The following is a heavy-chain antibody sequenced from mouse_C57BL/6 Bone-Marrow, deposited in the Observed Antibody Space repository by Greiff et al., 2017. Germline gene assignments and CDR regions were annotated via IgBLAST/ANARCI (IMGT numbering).Heavy chain of an antibody. Sequence: QVQLQQPGAEPVKPGASVKLSCKASGYTFTSYWMHWVKQRPGQGLEWIGMIHPNSGSTNYNEKFKSKATLTVDKSSSTAYMQLSSLTSEDSAVYYCAREGGDGYYVDWGQGTLVTVSA. CDR3: AREGGDGYYVD. D-gene: IGHD2-3*01. J-gene: IGHJ3*01. V-gene: IGHV1-64*01. CDR2: IHPNSGST. CDR1: GYTFTSYW.